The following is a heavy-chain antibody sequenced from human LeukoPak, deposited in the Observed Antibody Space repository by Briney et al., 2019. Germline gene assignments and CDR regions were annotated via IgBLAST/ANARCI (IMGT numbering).Heavy chain of an antibody. V-gene: IGHV1-8*01. CDR2: MNPNIGNT. Sequence: ASVKVSCKASGYTFTSYDINWVRQATGQGLEWMGWMNPNIGNTGYAQKFQGRVTMTRNTSISTAYMELSSLRSEDTAVYYCARALMVRGVTPLRPLGYWGQGTLVTVSS. CDR3: ARALMVRGVTPLRPLGY. D-gene: IGHD3-10*01. J-gene: IGHJ4*02. CDR1: GYTFTSYD.